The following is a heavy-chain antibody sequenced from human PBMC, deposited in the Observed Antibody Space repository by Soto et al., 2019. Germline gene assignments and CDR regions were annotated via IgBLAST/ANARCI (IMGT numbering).Heavy chain of an antibody. CDR3: ARSLAAAGYYSYYGLDV. CDR2: IYYSGST. CDR1: GGSISSYY. D-gene: IGHD6-13*01. J-gene: IGHJ6*02. V-gene: IGHV4-59*12. Sequence: SETLSLTCTVSGGSISSYYWSWIRQPPGKGLEWIGYIYYSGSTNYNPSLKSRVTISVDTSKNQFSLKLSSVTAADTAVYYCARSLAAAGYYSYYGLDVWGQGTTVTVSS.